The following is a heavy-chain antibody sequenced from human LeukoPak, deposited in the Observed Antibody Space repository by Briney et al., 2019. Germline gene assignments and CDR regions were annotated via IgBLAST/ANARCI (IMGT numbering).Heavy chain of an antibody. CDR2: LYHSGNS. Sequence: SETLSLTCSVSGGSITTTYYWSWIRQPPGGGLEWIASLYHSGNSNYNQSLKSRVTMSVDTSKNQFSLQLTSMTAADTAIYYCTRHQTNFYGSGAPFDPWGQGTLVTVSS. J-gene: IGHJ5*02. CDR3: TRHQTNFYGSGAPFDP. CDR1: GGSITTTYY. D-gene: IGHD3-10*01. V-gene: IGHV4-39*01.